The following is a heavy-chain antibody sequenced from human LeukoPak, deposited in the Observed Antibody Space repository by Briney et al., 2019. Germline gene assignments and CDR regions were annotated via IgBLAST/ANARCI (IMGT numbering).Heavy chain of an antibody. Sequence: GGSLRPSCTASGFTLGDYAMSWVRQAPGKVLEWVGFIRSKAYGGKTEYAASVKGRFTISRDDSKSIAYLQMNSLKTEDTAVYYCTREGVTHYFDYWGQGTLVTVSS. J-gene: IGHJ4*02. V-gene: IGHV3-49*04. CDR1: GFTLGDYA. CDR2: IRSKAYGGKT. D-gene: IGHD4-23*01. CDR3: TREGVTHYFDY.